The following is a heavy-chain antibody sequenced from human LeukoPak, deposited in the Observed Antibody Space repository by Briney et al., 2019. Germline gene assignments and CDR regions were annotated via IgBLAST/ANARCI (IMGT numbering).Heavy chain of an antibody. D-gene: IGHD3-3*01. Sequence: PSETLSLTCTVSGGSISTYYWSLIRQPPGKGLEWIGYIYYSGSTNYNPSLKSRVTISVDTSKNQFSLKLSSVTAADTAVYYCARVTYYDFWSGYYPDYWGQGTLVTVSS. V-gene: IGHV4-59*01. CDR2: IYYSGST. CDR3: ARVTYYDFWSGYYPDY. CDR1: GGSISTYY. J-gene: IGHJ4*02.